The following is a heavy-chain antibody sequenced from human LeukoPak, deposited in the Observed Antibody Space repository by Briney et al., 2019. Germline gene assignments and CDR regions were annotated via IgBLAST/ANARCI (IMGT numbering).Heavy chain of an antibody. CDR3: AKARGKYYYDSSGYYYDY. V-gene: IGHV3-23*01. D-gene: IGHD3-22*01. CDR1: GFTFSSYA. Sequence: GGSLRLSCAASGFTFSSYAMSWVRQAPGKGLELVSAISGSGGSTYYADSVKGRFTSSRDNSKNTLYQKMNSLRDEDTAVYYCAKARGKYYYDSSGYYYDYWGQGPLVTVSS. CDR2: ISGSGGST. J-gene: IGHJ4*02.